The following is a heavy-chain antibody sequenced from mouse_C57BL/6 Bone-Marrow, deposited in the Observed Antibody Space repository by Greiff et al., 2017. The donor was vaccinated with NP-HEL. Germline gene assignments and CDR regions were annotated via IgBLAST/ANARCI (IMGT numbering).Heavy chain of an antibody. Sequence: QVQLQQSGAELARPGASVKLSCKASGYTFTSYGISWVKQRTGQGLDWIGEIYPRSGNTYYNEKFKGKATLTADKSSSTAYMELRSLTSEDSAVYFCARWAYYSIHWYFDVWGTGTTVTVSS. CDR1: GYTFTSYG. CDR3: ARWAYYSIHWYFDV. J-gene: IGHJ1*03. D-gene: IGHD2-5*01. CDR2: IYPRSGNT. V-gene: IGHV1-81*01.